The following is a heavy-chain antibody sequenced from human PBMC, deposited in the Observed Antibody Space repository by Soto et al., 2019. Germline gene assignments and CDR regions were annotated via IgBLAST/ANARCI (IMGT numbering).Heavy chain of an antibody. J-gene: IGHJ6*01. CDR3: ARDSPYEFLTGPKPYYQGKDV. Sequence: QVQLVQSGAEVKKPGASVKVSCKASGYTFTSYGISWVRQAPGQGLEWMGWISAYNGNTNYAQKLKGRVPMTPDTSTSLAYMELRSLRSGDTAVYYCARDSPYEFLTGPKPYYQGKDVWGQGTTVAVSA. D-gene: IGHD3-9*01. CDR2: ISAYNGNT. CDR1: GYTFTSYG. V-gene: IGHV1-18*04.